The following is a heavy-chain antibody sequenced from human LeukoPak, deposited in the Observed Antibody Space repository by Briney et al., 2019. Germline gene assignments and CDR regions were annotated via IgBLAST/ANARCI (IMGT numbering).Heavy chain of an antibody. CDR1: GFTFSSYS. D-gene: IGHD5-12*01. Sequence: GGSLRLPCAASGFTFSSYSMNWVRQAPGKGLEWVSSISSSSSYIYYADSVKGRFTISRDNAKNSLYLQMNSLRAEDTAVYYCARDGARYSGYDFDYWGQGTLVTVST. CDR3: ARDGARYSGYDFDY. CDR2: ISSSSSYI. V-gene: IGHV3-21*01. J-gene: IGHJ4*02.